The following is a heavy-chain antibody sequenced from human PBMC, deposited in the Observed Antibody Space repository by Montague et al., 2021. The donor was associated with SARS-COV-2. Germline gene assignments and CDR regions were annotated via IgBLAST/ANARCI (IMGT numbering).Heavy chain of an antibody. CDR1: GFTFSSYW. V-gene: IGHV3-7*01. D-gene: IGHD3-10*01. CDR3: ARDGSGSYSNYYYYGMDV. J-gene: IGHJ6*02. CDR2: IKQDGREK. Sequence: SLRLSCAASGFTFSSYWMSWVRQAPGKGLEWVANIKQDGREKYYVDSVKGRFTISRDNAKNSLYLQMSSLRAEDTAVYYCARDGSGSYSNYYYYGMDVWGQGTTVTVSS.